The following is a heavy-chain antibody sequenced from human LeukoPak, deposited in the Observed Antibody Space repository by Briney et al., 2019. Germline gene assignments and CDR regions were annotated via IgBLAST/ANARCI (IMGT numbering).Heavy chain of an antibody. D-gene: IGHD5-12*01. CDR2: INHSGST. J-gene: IGHJ4*02. V-gene: IGHV4-34*01. CDR3: ARDPGYSGYVGDYFDY. Sequence: SETLSLTCAVYGGSFSGYYWSWIRQPPGKGLEWIGEINHSGSTNYNPSLKSRVTMSVDTSKNQLSLKLSSVTAADTAVYYCARDPGYSGYVGDYFDYWGQGTLVTVSS. CDR1: GGSFSGYY.